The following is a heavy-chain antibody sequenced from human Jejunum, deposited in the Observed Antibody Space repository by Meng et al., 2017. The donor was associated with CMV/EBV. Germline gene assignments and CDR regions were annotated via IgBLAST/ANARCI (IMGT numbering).Heavy chain of an antibody. CDR3: AARVGPSGSYYFDS. D-gene: IGHD3-10*01. CDR2: IPTYGDAA. Sequence: SRFAFRRCTMQWVGQGPGKGLEWISTIPTYGDAAYYAGFVTIRFTISRDNSKDTLYLEMTSLRAEDTALYYCAARVGPSGSYYFDSWGQGSLVTVSS. CDR1: RFAFRRCT. J-gene: IGHJ4*02. V-gene: IGHV3-23*01.